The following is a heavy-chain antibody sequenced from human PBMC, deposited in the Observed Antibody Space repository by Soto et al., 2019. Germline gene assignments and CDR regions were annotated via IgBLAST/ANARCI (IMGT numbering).Heavy chain of an antibody. CDR3: ATELRANPPHCSSTSCYLGGSRDY. D-gene: IGHD2-2*01. Sequence: ASVKVSCKASGGTFSSYTISWVRQAPGQGLEWMGRIIPILGIANYAQKFQGRVTITADKSTSTAYMELSSLRSEDTAVYYCATELRANPPHCSSTSCYLGGSRDYWGQGTLVTVSS. J-gene: IGHJ4*02. V-gene: IGHV1-69*02. CDR1: GGTFSSYT. CDR2: IIPILGIA.